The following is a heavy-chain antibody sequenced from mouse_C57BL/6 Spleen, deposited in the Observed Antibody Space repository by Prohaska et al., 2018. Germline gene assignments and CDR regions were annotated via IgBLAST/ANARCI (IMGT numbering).Heavy chain of an antibody. V-gene: IGHV1-26*01. CDR2: INPNNGGT. Sequence: GYTFTDYYMNWVKQSHGKSLEWIGDINPNNGGTSYNQKFKGKATLTVDKSSSTAYMELRSLTSEDSAVYYCAKCDYYGSSYYAMDYWGQGTSVTVSS. CDR3: AKCDYYGSSYYAMDY. J-gene: IGHJ4*01. CDR1: GYTFTDYY. D-gene: IGHD1-1*01.